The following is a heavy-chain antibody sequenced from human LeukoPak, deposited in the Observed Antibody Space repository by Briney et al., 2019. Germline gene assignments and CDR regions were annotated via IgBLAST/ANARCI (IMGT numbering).Heavy chain of an antibody. J-gene: IGHJ6*03. CDR2: IYSSGST. CDR1: GDSISSGSYY. CDR3: AREFLWFGEYYYMDV. Sequence: PSQTLSLTCAVSGDSISSGSYYWSWIRQPAGKGLEWIGRIYSSGSTNYNPSFKSRVTISVDTSKNQFSLKLSSVTAADTAVYYCAREFLWFGEYYYMDVWGKGTTVTVSS. V-gene: IGHV4-61*02. D-gene: IGHD3-10*01.